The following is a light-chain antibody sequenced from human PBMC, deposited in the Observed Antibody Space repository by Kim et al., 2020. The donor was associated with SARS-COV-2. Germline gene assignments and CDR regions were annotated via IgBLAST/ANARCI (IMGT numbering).Light chain of an antibody. CDR2: DVS. J-gene: IGLJ1*01. V-gene: IGLV2-14*03. CDR1: SSDVGGYNY. CDR3: SSYTSSSALGV. Sequence: QSITISCTGTSSDVGGYNYVSWYPQHPRKAPKLMIYDVSNRPSGVSNRFSGSKSGNTASLTISGLQAEDEADYYCSSYTSSSALGVFGTGTKVTVL.